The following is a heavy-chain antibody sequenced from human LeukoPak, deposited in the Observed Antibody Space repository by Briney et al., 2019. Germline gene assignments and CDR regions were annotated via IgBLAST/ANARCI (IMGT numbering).Heavy chain of an antibody. CDR2: ISGSGGST. V-gene: IGHV3-23*01. CDR3: AKDLRIAVAGKRNFDY. J-gene: IGHJ4*02. Sequence: GGSLRLSCAASGFTFSSYAMSWVRQAPGKGLEWVSAISGSGGSTYYADSVKGRFTISRDNSKNTLYLQTNSLRAEDTAVYYCAKDLRIAVAGKRNFDYWGQGTLVTVSS. CDR1: GFTFSSYA. D-gene: IGHD6-19*01.